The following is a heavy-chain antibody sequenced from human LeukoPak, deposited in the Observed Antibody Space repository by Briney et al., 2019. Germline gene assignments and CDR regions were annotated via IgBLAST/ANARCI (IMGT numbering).Heavy chain of an antibody. J-gene: IGHJ1*01. V-gene: IGHV1-2*02. Sequence: ASVKFSCKTSGYSFLDYYIHWARPAPGQGLEWMGWINSNSADTNYAQNFQGRVTITRDTSISTAYMELSRLRSDDTALYYCARIGISARGTNFHHWGQGTLVTVSS. CDR3: ARIGISARGTNFHH. CDR1: GYSFLDYY. D-gene: IGHD6-13*01. CDR2: INSNSADT.